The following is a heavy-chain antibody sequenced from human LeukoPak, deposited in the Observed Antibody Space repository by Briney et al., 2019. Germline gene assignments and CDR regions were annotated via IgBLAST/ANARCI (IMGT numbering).Heavy chain of an antibody. J-gene: IGHJ4*02. CDR2: ISGTGGST. D-gene: IGHD2-8*02. V-gene: IGHV3-23*01. CDR1: GFTFSSSA. CDR3: AKDPGGENY. Sequence: GGSLRLSCAASGFTFSSSAMNWVRQAPGKGLGWVSTISGTGGSTYYADSVGGRFTISRDNSKNTLYLQMNSLRAEDTAVYYCAKDPGGENYWGQGTLVTVSS.